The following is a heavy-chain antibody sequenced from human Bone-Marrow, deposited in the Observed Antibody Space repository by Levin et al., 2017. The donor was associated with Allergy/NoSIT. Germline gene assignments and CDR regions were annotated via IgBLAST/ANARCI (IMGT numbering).Heavy chain of an antibody. D-gene: IGHD5-18*01. V-gene: IGHV4-61*02. CDR3: ARVGDSYGLDY. J-gene: IGHJ4*02. Sequence: LFLLFPFSFFSLLLFLSYWSWIRQPAGKGLEWIGRIYTSGSTNYNPSLKSRVPLSVDTSKNQFSLKLSSVTAADTAVYYCARVGDSYGLDYWGQGTLVTVSS. CDR2: IYTSGST. CDR1: FFSLLLFLSY.